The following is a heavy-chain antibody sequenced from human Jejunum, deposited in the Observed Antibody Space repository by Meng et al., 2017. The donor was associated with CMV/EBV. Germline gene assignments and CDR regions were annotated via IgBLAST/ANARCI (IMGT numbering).Heavy chain of an antibody. CDR3: ARESGSYYWFDP. CDR2: IYTSGST. J-gene: IGHJ5*02. CDR1: AGPISGYY. Sequence: QVLLQGAGAGLVNASETLSLTCFVSAGPISGYYWSWIRQPAGKGLEWIGRIYTSGSTHYNPSLKSRLTMSVDLAKNQISLKLSSVTAADTAVYYCARESGSYYWFDPWGQGTLVTVSS. V-gene: IGHV4-4*07. D-gene: IGHD1-26*01.